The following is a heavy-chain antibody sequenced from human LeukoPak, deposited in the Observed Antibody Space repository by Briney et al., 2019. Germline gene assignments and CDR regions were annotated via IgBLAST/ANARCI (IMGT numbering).Heavy chain of an antibody. CDR2: IKQDGSEK. V-gene: IGHV3-7*01. CDR1: GFTFSSYW. D-gene: IGHD6-6*01. J-gene: IGHJ4*02. Sequence: PGGSLRLSCAASGFTFSSYWMSWVRQAPGKGLEWVANIKQDGSEKYYVDSVKGRFTISRDNAKNSLYLQMNSLRAEDTAVYYCARDRIEYSSSSGLDHWGQGTLVTVSS. CDR3: ARDRIEYSSSSGLDH.